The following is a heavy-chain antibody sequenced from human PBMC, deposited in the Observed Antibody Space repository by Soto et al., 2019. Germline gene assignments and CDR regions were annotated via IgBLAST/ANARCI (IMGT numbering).Heavy chain of an antibody. CDR3: AREFYRISGLSLPYFQH. CDR1: GYSISDGYY. J-gene: IGHJ1*01. D-gene: IGHD3-16*02. CDR2: IYDSGST. Sequence: KPSETLSLTCAVSGYSISDGYYWGWIRQSPGKGLEWLGSIYDSGSTYYNPSLKSRLTISLDTPKNQFSLKLSSVTAADTAVYYCAREFYRISGLSLPYFQHWGQGTLVTVSS. V-gene: IGHV4-38-2*02.